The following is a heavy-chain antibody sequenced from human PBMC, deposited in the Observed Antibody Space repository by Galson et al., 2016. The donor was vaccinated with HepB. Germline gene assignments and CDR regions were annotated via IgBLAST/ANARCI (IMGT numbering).Heavy chain of an antibody. Sequence: SETLSLTCTVSGGSVSSGSNYWGWFRQPPGKGLEWIGSLSHTGTTYYNPSHKSRVTISVDTSKDQFSLNLISVTAADTAVYYCASDRNVYWYFFWGQGIRVTVSS. CDR2: LSHTGTT. V-gene: IGHV4-39*07. CDR3: ASDRNVYWYFF. J-gene: IGHJ4*02. CDR1: GGSVSSGSNY. D-gene: IGHD5/OR15-5a*01.